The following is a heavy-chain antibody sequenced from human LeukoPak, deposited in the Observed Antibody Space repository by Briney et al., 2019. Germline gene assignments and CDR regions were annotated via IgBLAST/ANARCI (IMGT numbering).Heavy chain of an antibody. V-gene: IGHV3-30*02. Sequence: GGSLRLSCAVSGFTFSSYGMHWVRQAPGKGLEWVAFIRYDGSNKYYADSVKGRFTISRDNSKNTLYLQMNSLRAEDTAVYYCAKDSRSVVVTVDPYYCDYWGQGTLVTVSS. CDR3: AKDSRSVVVTVDPYYCDY. D-gene: IGHD2-21*02. J-gene: IGHJ4*02. CDR1: GFTFSSYG. CDR2: IRYDGSNK.